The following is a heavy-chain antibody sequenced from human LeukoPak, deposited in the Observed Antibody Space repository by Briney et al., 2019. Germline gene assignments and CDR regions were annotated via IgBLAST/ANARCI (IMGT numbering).Heavy chain of an antibody. CDR3: ARDRRIVGATGLFDY. Sequence: VKVSFKASGYTFTRYGISWVRQAPGQGLEWMGWISAYNGNTNYAQKLQGRVTMTTDTSTSTAYMELRSLRSDDTAVYYCARDRRIVGATGLFDYWGQGTLVTVSS. V-gene: IGHV1-18*01. CDR1: GYTFTRYG. J-gene: IGHJ4*02. D-gene: IGHD1-26*01. CDR2: ISAYNGNT.